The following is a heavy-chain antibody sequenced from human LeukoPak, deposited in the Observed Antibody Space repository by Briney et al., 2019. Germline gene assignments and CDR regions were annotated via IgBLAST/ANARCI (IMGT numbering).Heavy chain of an antibody. J-gene: IGHJ4*02. D-gene: IGHD2-15*01. CDR3: AKGLLGYCSNGSCKKSDH. Sequence: GRSLRLSCAASGFTFSSYGMHWVRQAPGKGLEWVSGISGGGGNTYYADSVKGRFTISRDNSKNTLYLQMNSLRAEDTAVYSCAKGLLGYCSNGSCKKSDHWGQGTLVIVSS. V-gene: IGHV3-23*01. CDR1: GFTFSSYG. CDR2: ISGGGGNT.